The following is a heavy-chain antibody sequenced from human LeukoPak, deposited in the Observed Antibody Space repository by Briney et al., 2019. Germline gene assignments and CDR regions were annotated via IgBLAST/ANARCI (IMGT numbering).Heavy chain of an antibody. CDR1: GFTFSSYA. Sequence: GGSLRLSCAASGFTFSSYAMSWVRQAPEKGLEWVAAISGSGGGTYYADSVKGRFTISRDNSKNTLYLQMNSLRVEDTAVYYCAKYLMSGSWGQGTLVTVSS. CDR3: AKYLMSGS. D-gene: IGHD6-25*01. CDR2: ISGSGGGT. V-gene: IGHV3-23*01. J-gene: IGHJ5*02.